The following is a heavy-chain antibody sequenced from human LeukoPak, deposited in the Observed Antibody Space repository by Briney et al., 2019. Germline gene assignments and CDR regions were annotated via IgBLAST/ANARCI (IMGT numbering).Heavy chain of an antibody. Sequence: GGSLRLSCAASGLTFSSYWMHWVRQAPGKGLEWVSGISWNSGSIGYADSVKGRFTISRDNAKNSLYLQMNSLRAEDTALYYCAKDIGEMATLWFDYWGQGTLVTVSS. J-gene: IGHJ4*02. D-gene: IGHD5-24*01. V-gene: IGHV3-9*01. CDR1: GLTFSSYW. CDR3: AKDIGEMATLWFDY. CDR2: ISWNSGSI.